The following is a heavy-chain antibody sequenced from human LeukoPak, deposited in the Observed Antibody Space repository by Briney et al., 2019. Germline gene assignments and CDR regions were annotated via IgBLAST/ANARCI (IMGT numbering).Heavy chain of an antibody. D-gene: IGHD3-9*01. CDR3: AREYSDILTGYYLFDS. J-gene: IGHJ4*02. CDR2: IFYSGST. Sequence: SQTLSLTCTVSGGSINSGVYYWSWIRQYPGKGLQWIGSIFYSGSTYYNPSLKSRFTISVDTSKSQFYLKLSSVTAADTAVYYCAREYSDILTGYYLFDSWGQGTLVTVSS. V-gene: IGHV4-31*03. CDR1: GGSINSGVYY.